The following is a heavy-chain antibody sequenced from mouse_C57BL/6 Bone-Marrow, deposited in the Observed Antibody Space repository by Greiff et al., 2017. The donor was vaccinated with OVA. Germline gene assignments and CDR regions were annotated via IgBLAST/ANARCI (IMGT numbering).Heavy chain of an antibody. J-gene: IGHJ2*01. CDR1: GYTFTDYY. D-gene: IGHD1-1*01. CDR3: ARRDGSGDYGDY. V-gene: IGHV1-19*01. CDR2: INPYNGGT. Sequence: EVQLQQSGPVLVKPGASVKMSCKASGYTFTDYYMNWVKQSHGKSLEWIGVINPYNGGTSYNQKFKGKATLTVDKSSSTAYMELNSLTSEDSAVYYCARRDGSGDYGDYWGQGTTLTVSS.